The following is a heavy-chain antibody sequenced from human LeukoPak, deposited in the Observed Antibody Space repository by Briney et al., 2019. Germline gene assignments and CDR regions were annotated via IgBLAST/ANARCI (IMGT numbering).Heavy chain of an antibody. CDR1: GGTFSSYA. CDR2: IIPILGIA. D-gene: IGHD6-13*01. J-gene: IGHJ4*02. CDR3: ARESSSSWSNFDY. V-gene: IGHV1-69*04. Sequence: ASVKVSCKASGGTFSSYAISWVRQAPGLGLEWMGRIIPILGIANYAQKFQGRVTITADKSTSTAYMELSSLRSEDTAVYYCARESSSSWSNFDYWGQGTLVTVSS.